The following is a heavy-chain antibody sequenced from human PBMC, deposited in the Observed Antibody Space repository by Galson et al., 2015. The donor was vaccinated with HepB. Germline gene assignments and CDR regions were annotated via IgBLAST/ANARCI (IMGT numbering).Heavy chain of an antibody. Sequence: SVKVSCKASGYTFTSYAMHWVRQAPGQRLEWMGWINAGNGNTKYSQKFQGRVTITRDTSASTAYMELSSLRSEDTAVYYCARLAMVRGYSDYWGQGTLVTVSS. CDR3: ARLAMVRGYSDY. D-gene: IGHD3-10*01. V-gene: IGHV1-3*01. CDR2: INAGNGNT. J-gene: IGHJ4*02. CDR1: GYTFTSYA.